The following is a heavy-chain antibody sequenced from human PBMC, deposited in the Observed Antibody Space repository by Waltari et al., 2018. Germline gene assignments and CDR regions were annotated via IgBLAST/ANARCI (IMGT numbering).Heavy chain of an antibody. V-gene: IGHV4-59*01. CDR1: GGSISSYY. CDR2: IYYCGST. J-gene: IGHJ6*03. Sequence: QVQLQESGPGLVKPSETLSLTCTVSGGSISSYYWSWIRQPPGKGLEWIGNIYYCGSTNFNPSLKGRVTISVDTSKKQFSLKLSSVTAADTAVYYCVRGVLSSGKYDYYMDVWGKGTTVTVSS. D-gene: IGHD3-10*01. CDR3: VRGVLSSGKYDYYMDV.